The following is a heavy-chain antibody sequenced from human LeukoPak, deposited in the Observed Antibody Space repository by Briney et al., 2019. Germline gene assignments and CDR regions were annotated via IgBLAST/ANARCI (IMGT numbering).Heavy chain of an antibody. Sequence: ASVKVSCKASGGTFSSYAISWVRQAPGQGLEWMGGIIPIFGTANYAQKFQGRVTITADKSTSTAYMELSSLRSEDTAVYYCARGVYSSSSHYYYYYYMDVWGKGTTVTVSS. V-gene: IGHV1-69*06. CDR1: GGTFSSYA. CDR2: IIPIFGTA. D-gene: IGHD6-6*01. CDR3: ARGVYSSSSHYYYYYYMDV. J-gene: IGHJ6*03.